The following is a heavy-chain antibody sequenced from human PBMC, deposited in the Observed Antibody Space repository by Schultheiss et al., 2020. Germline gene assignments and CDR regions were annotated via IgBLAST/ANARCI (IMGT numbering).Heavy chain of an antibody. CDR1: GGSISSYY. J-gene: IGHJ4*02. V-gene: IGHV4-4*07. D-gene: IGHD3-10*01. CDR2: IYHSGST. CDR3: ARWTAGGPGEFDY. Sequence: SETLSLTCTVSGGSISSYYWSWIRQPAGKGLEWIGSIYHSGSTNYNPSLKSRVTISVDTSKNQFSLKLSSVTAADTAVYYCARWTAGGPGEFDYWGQGTLVTVSS.